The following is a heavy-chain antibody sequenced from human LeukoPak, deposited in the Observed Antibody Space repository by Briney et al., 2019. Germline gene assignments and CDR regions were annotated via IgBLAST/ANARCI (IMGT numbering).Heavy chain of an antibody. D-gene: IGHD2-2*01. CDR2: ISSNGGST. CDR3: ARDGLGCSSTSCYPYFDY. CDR1: GFTFSSYA. V-gene: IGHV3-64*01. J-gene: IGHJ4*02. Sequence: GGSLRLPCAASGFTFSSYAMHWVRQAPGKGLEYVSAISSNGGSTYYANSVKGRFTISRDNSKNTLYLQMGSLRAEDMAVYYCARDGLGCSSTSCYPYFDYWGQGTLVTVSS.